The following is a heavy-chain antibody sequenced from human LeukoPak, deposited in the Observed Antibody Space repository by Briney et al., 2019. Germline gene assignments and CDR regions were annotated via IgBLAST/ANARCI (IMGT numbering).Heavy chain of an antibody. CDR3: ARVLHAVAQAFDY. Sequence: GGSLRLSCAASGFTFSSYAMHWVRQAPGKGLEWVAVISYDGSNKYYADSVKGRFTISRDNSKNTLYLQMNSLRAEDTAVYYCARVLHAVAQAFDYWGQGTLVTVSS. CDR1: GFTFSSYA. D-gene: IGHD2-15*01. J-gene: IGHJ4*02. V-gene: IGHV3-30*04. CDR2: ISYDGSNK.